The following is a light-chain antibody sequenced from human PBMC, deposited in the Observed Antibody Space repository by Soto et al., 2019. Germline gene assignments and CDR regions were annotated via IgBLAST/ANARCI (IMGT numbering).Light chain of an antibody. CDR3: ISYTTSRTYV. J-gene: IGLJ1*01. CDR2: DVN. Sequence: QSALTQPASVSGSPGQSIAVSCTGTSSDVGAYIFVSWYQQHPGKAPKLMIYDVNKRPSGVSDRFSGSKSGNTASLTISGLQAEDEADYYCISYTTSRTYVFGTGTKLTVL. CDR1: SSDVGAYIF. V-gene: IGLV2-14*01.